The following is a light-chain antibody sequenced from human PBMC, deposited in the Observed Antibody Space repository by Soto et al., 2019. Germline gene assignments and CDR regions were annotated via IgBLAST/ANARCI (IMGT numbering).Light chain of an antibody. J-gene: IGKJ1*01. CDR1: QSVSSN. CDR2: GAF. CDR3: QQYNNWPRT. Sequence: EIVMTQSPATLSVSPGARATLSCRASQSVSSNLAWYPQKPGQAPRLLIYGAFTRATGIPARFSGRRSGTEFPLTISSLQSEDFAVYYCQQYNNWPRTFGQGTKVESK. V-gene: IGKV3-15*01.